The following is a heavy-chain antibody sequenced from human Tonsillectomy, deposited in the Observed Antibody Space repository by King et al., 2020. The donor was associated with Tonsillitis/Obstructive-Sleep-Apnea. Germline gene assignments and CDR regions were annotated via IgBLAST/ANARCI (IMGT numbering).Heavy chain of an antibody. Sequence: HVQLVESGGGVVQPGRSLRLSCAASGFTFSNYAMNWVRQAPGKGPEWVAVISHDGSNACYADSVKGRFTISRDNSKNTLYLQMNSLRAEDTAVYYCARTMVQGVIITFFDYWGQGTLVTVSS. V-gene: IGHV3-30*01. CDR2: ISHDGSNA. D-gene: IGHD3-10*01. CDR3: ARTMVQGVIITFFDY. J-gene: IGHJ4*02. CDR1: GFTFSNYA.